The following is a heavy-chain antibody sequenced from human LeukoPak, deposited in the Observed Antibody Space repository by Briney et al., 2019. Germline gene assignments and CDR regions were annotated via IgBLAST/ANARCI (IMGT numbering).Heavy chain of an antibody. CDR1: GGSITNSSYY. J-gene: IGHJ4*02. D-gene: IGHD6-19*01. Sequence: SETLSLTCTVSGGSITNSSYYWGWIRQPPGKGLEWIGTIYYGGSTYYNPSLKSRVTTSVDTSKNQFSLKLSSVTAADTAVYYCARDPRYSSGWTVTYYFDSWGQGTLVTVSS. CDR3: ARDPRYSSGWTVTYYFDS. CDR2: IYYGGST. V-gene: IGHV4-39*07.